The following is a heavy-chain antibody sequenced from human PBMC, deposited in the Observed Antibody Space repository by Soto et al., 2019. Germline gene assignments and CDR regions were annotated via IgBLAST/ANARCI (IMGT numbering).Heavy chain of an antibody. J-gene: IGHJ6*02. CDR3: AKSRGSSWFDYYYYGMDV. Sequence: PSETLSLTCTVSGGSISSYYWSWIRQPPGKGLEWIGYIYYSGSTNYNPSLKSRVTISVDTSKNQFSLKLSSVTAADTAVYYCAKSRGSSWFDYYYYGMDVWGQGTTVT. CDR2: IYYSGST. D-gene: IGHD6-13*01. V-gene: IGHV4-59*01. CDR1: GGSISSYY.